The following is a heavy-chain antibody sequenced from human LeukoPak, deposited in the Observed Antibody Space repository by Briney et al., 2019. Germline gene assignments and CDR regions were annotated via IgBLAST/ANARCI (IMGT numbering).Heavy chain of an antibody. CDR2: ISGSGGST. V-gene: IGHV3-23*01. Sequence: GGCLRLSCAASGFTFSSYAMSWVRQAPGKGLEWVSAISGSGGSTYYADSVKGRFTISRDNSKNTLYLQMNSLRAEDTAVYYCAKGPSDYYDSSGYYLIDYWGQGTLVTVSS. J-gene: IGHJ4*02. CDR1: GFTFSSYA. D-gene: IGHD3-22*01. CDR3: AKGPSDYYDSSGYYLIDY.